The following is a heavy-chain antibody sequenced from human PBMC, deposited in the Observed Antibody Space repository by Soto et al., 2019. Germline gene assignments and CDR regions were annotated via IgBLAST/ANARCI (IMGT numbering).Heavy chain of an antibody. Sequence: EVQLVESGGGLVQPGGSLRLSCAASGFTFSIYCMHWVRQAAGKRLEYVSAISSNGGTTSYANSVKGRFTISRDNSKNMLYLQMGSLRAEDMAVYYCGGYSGDGIWSWGQGTLVTVSS. J-gene: IGHJ5*02. V-gene: IGHV3-64*01. D-gene: IGHD1-26*01. CDR1: GFTFSIYC. CDR2: ISSNGGTT. CDR3: GGYSGDGIWS.